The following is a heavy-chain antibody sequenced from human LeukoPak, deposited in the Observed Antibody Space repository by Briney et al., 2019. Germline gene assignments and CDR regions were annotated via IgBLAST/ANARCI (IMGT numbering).Heavy chain of an antibody. CDR2: INHSGST. V-gene: IGHV4-34*01. J-gene: IGHJ4*02. Sequence: SETLSLTRAVYGGSFSGYYWSWIRQPPGKGLEWIGEINHSGSTNYNPSLKSRVTISVDTSKNQFSLKLSSVTAADTAVYYCARPSGWYRFFDYWGQGTLVTVSS. D-gene: IGHD6-19*01. CDR1: GGSFSGYY. CDR3: ARPSGWYRFFDY.